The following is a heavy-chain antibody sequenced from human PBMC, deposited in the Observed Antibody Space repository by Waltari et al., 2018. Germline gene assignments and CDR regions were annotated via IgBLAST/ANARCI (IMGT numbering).Heavy chain of an antibody. CDR1: GGSISSGGYS. J-gene: IGHJ3*02. Sequence: QLQLQESGSGLVKPSQTLSLTCAVSGGSISSGGYSWSWIRPPPGKGLEWIGYIYHSGSTYYNPSLKSRVTISVDRSKNQFSLKLSSVTAADTAVYYCAREDSSGSFDAFDIWGQGTMVTVSS. V-gene: IGHV4-30-2*01. CDR2: IYHSGST. D-gene: IGHD3-22*01. CDR3: AREDSSGSFDAFDI.